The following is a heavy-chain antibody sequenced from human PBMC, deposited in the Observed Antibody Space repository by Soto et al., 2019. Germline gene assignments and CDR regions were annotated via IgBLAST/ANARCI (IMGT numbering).Heavy chain of an antibody. CDR3: ARVAESSGYPLDY. CDR1: GGSISTYY. V-gene: IGHV4-59*01. CDR2: FYDGNT. Sequence: PSETLSLTCTVSGGSISTYYWSWIRQPPGKGLEWIGYFYDGNTNYNPSLKSRVTTSADTSKKKFYLKLSSVTAADTAMYYCARVAESSGYPLDYWGQGILVTVSS. D-gene: IGHD3-22*01. J-gene: IGHJ4*02.